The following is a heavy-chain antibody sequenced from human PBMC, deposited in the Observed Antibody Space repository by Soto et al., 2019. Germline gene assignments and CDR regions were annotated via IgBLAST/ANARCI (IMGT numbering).Heavy chain of an antibody. J-gene: IGHJ6*02. V-gene: IGHV4-59*01. Sequence: PSETLSLTCTVSGGSISSYYWSWIRQPPGKGLEWIGYIYYSGSTNYNPSIKSRVTISVDTSKNQFSLKMSSVTAADMAVYYCARLGSGSYSYYYYYGMDVWGQGTTVT. CDR1: GGSISSYY. CDR2: IYYSGST. D-gene: IGHD3-10*01. CDR3: ARLGSGSYSYYYYYGMDV.